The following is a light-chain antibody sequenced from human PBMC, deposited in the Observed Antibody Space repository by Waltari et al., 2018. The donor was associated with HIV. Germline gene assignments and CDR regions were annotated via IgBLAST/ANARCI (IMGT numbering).Light chain of an antibody. CDR2: RNN. V-gene: IGLV10-54*04. CDR1: THNVAPHG. CDR3: LAWDSNLGGWV. Sequence: LTQPPSMSTVSGQTATVTCIRDTHNVAPHGAAWVQPRQGPPPKPLSHRNNNRPSGVSERFSASRAGHTTFLTISGLQSEDEADYFCLAWDSNLGGWVFGGGTHLTV. J-gene: IGLJ3*02.